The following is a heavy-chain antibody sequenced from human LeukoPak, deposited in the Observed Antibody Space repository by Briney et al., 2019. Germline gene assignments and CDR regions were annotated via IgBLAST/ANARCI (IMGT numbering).Heavy chain of an antibody. CDR2: ISSGGSTI. CDR1: GFTFSDYY. J-gene: IGHJ4*02. V-gene: IGHV3-11*01. Sequence: PGGSLRLSCAASGFTFSDYYMSWIRQAPGKGLEWVSYISSGGSTIYYADSVKGRFTISRDNAKNSLYLQMNSLRAEDTAVYYCARDQYYYDSSGYYLFDYWGQGTLVTVSS. D-gene: IGHD3-22*01. CDR3: ARDQYYYDSSGYYLFDY.